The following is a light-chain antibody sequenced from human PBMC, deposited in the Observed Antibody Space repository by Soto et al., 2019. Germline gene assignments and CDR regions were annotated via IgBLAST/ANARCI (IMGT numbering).Light chain of an antibody. CDR3: TSYTSSSALVV. CDR2: EVS. CDR1: SSDVGGYNY. J-gene: IGLJ2*01. Sequence: QSALTQPASVSGAPGQSITISCTGTSSDVGGYNYVYWYQQHPGKAPKLMIYEVSNRPSGVSNRFSGSKSGNTASLTISGLEAEDEADYCCTSYTSSSALVVFGGGTKLTVL. V-gene: IGLV2-14*01.